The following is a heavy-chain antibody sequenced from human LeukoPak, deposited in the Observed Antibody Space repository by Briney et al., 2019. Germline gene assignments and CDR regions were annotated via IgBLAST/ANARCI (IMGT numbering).Heavy chain of an antibody. J-gene: IGHJ3*02. CDR3: ARRYYDIWPGGGDDAFDI. CDR1: GFTFSDYY. D-gene: IGHD3-9*01. V-gene: IGHV3-11*03. Sequence: PGGSLRLSCAASGFTFSDYYMSWIRQAPGKGLEWVSYISSSSSYTNYAYSVRGRITISSDNAKHSVYLQMNSLRAEDTAVYYSARRYYDIWPGGGDDAFDIWSQGTMVTVSS. CDR2: ISSSSSYT.